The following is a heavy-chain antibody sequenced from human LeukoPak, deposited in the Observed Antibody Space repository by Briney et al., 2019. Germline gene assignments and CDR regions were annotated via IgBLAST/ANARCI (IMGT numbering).Heavy chain of an antibody. V-gene: IGHV3-7*01. CDR2: IKQDGSEK. CDR3: ARASFLIVVAKSPKFYFDY. J-gene: IGHJ4*02. D-gene: IGHD3-22*01. Sequence: PGGSLRLSCAASGFTFSSYWMSWVRQAPGKGLEWVANIKQDGSEKYYVDSVKGRFTISRDNAKNSLYLQMNSLRAEDTAVYYCARASFLIVVAKSPKFYFDYWGQGTLVTVSS. CDR1: GFTFSSYW.